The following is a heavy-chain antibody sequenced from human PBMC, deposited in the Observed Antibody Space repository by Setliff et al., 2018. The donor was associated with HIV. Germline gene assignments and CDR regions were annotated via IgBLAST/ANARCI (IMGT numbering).Heavy chain of an antibody. CDR3: ARDGYSSSWYVISGSFDY. V-gene: IGHV4-39*07. D-gene: IGHD6-13*01. CDR2: VYYSGST. Sequence: SETLSLTCIVSGGSISSSSYYWGRIRQPPGKGLEWIGTVYYSGSTYYNPSLKSRVTISVDTSENQFSLKLSSVTAADTAVYYCARDGYSSSWYVISGSFDYWGQGILVTSPQ. J-gene: IGHJ4*02. CDR1: GGSISSSSYY.